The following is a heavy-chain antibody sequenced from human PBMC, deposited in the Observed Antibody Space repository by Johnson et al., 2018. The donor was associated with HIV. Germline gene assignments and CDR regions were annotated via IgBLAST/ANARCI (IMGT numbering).Heavy chain of an antibody. V-gene: IGHV3-74*01. CDR3: AREGGSCSGGWCLDALDF. D-gene: IGHD2-15*01. J-gene: IGHJ3*01. CDR1: GFTFSDPW. CDR2: INGAGTGS. Sequence: VQLVESGGGLVQPGGSLRLSCGASGFTFSDPWMQWVRQVPGKGLVWVSRINGAGTGSTYADSVKGRFTIARDNAKNSLYLQMDSLKAEDTAVYYCAREGGSCSGGWCLDALDFWGQGTTVTVSS.